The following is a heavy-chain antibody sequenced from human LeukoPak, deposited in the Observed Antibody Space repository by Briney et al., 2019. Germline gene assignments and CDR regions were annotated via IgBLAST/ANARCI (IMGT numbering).Heavy chain of an antibody. J-gene: IGHJ6*03. CDR1: GFTFDDYG. V-gene: IGHV3-23*01. CDR3: AKAPKPAAISMLRGVRSNYYYMDV. D-gene: IGHD3-10*01. Sequence: QPGGSLRLSCAASGFTFDDYGMSWVRQAPGKGLEWVSSISGSGGSTYYADSVKGRFTISRDNSKNTLYLQMNSLRAEDTAVYYCAKAPKPAAISMLRGVRSNYYYMDVWGKGTTVTISS. CDR2: ISGSGGST.